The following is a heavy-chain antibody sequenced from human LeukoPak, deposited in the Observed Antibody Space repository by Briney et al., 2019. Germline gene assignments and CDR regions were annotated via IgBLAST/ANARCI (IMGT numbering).Heavy chain of an antibody. V-gene: IGHV3-33*01. CDR3: ATNTYSSSPDY. D-gene: IGHD6-13*01. CDR1: GFTFSDYA. Sequence: PGRSLRLSCAASGFTFSDYAMHWVRQAPGKGLEWVAVIGYDGSNKYDADSVKGRFTISRDNSKNTLYLQMNSLRADDTAVYYCATNTYSSSPDYWGQGTLVTVSS. J-gene: IGHJ4*02. CDR2: IGYDGSNK.